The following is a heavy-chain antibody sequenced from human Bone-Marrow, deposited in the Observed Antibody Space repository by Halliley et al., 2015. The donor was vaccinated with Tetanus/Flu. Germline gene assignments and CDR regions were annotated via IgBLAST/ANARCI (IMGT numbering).Heavy chain of an antibody. CDR2: IYSGGST. V-gene: IGHV3-53*01. CDR3: ARERGRAGGHDRDWNLDL. D-gene: IGHD3-10*02. Sequence: SLRLSCAASGFTVSSNYMSWVRQAPGKGLEWVSVIYSGGSTYYADSVKGRFTISRDNSKNTLYLQMNSLRAEDTAVYYCARERGRAGGHDRDWNLDLWGRGTLVPVSS. CDR1: GFTVSSNY. J-gene: IGHJ2*01.